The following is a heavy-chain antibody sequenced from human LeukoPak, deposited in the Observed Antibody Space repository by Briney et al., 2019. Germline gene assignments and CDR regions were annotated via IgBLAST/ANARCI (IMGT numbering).Heavy chain of an antibody. V-gene: IGHV3-21*01. Sequence: GGSLRLSCAASGFTFSSYSMNWVRQAPGKGLEWVSSISSSSYIYYADSVKGRFTISRDNAKNSLYLQMNSLRAEDTAVYYCARDRVAAAGVYGRYFDYWGQGTLVTVSS. CDR1: GFTFSSYS. J-gene: IGHJ4*02. CDR2: ISSSSYI. CDR3: ARDRVAAAGVYGRYFDY. D-gene: IGHD6-13*01.